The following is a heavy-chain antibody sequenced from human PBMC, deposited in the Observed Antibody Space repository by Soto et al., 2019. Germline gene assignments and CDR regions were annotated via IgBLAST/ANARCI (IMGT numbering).Heavy chain of an antibody. CDR3: GRLEGLATISYYFDY. CDR2: VYSGST. J-gene: IGHJ4*02. Sequence: SETLSLTCTVSGGSVSSSSYYRGWVRQPPGKGLEWIGSVYSGSTYYNPSLESRVTISVDKSKNQFSLKLMSLSAADTAVYYCGRLEGLATISYYFDYWGQGALVTVSS. CDR1: GGSVSSSSYY. D-gene: IGHD3-9*01. V-gene: IGHV4-39*01.